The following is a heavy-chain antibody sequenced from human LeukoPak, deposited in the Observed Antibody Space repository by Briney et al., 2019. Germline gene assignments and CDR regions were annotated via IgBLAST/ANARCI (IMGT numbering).Heavy chain of an antibody. CDR3: AIAISNDDNSGYYY. V-gene: IGHV4-4*07. CDR2: IYASGST. Sequence: SETLSLTCTVSGGSISSYYWSWIRQPAAKGLEWIWRIYASGSTKYNPSLKSRVTMSVDTSKNQLSLKLRSVTAADTAVYYCAIAISNDDNSGYYYWGQATLVTVCS. D-gene: IGHD3-22*01. J-gene: IGHJ4*02. CDR1: GGSISSYY.